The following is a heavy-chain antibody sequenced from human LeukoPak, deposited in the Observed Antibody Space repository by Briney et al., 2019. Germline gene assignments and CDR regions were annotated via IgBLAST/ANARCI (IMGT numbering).Heavy chain of an antibody. CDR2: INHSGST. Sequence: SETLSLTCAVYGGSFSGYYWSWIRQPPGKGLEWIGEINHSGSTNYNPSLKSRVTISVDTSKNQFSLKLSSVTAADTAVYYCATGAFGSPFDYWGQGTLVTVSS. CDR3: ATGAFGSPFDY. V-gene: IGHV4-34*01. D-gene: IGHD3-10*01. J-gene: IGHJ4*02. CDR1: GGSFSGYY.